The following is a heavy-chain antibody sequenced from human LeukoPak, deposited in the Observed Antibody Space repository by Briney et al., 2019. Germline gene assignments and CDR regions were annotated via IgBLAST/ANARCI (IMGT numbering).Heavy chain of an antibody. CDR3: AKDPGYYDSSGYNHDAFDI. D-gene: IGHD3-22*01. CDR1: GFTFSSYA. CDR2: NSGSGGST. J-gene: IGHJ3*02. V-gene: IGHV3-23*01. Sequence: PGGSLRLSCAASGFTFSSYAMSWVRQAPGKGLEWVSANSGSGGSTYYADSVKGRFTISRDNSKNTLYLQMNSLRAEDTAVYYCAKDPGYYDSSGYNHDAFDIWGQGTMVTVSS.